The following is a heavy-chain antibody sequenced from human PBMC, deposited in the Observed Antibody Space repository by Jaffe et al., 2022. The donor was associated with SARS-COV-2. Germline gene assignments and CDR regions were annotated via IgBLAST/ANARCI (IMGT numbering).Heavy chain of an antibody. V-gene: IGHV3-30*18. CDR3: AKAGLVDY. CDR1: GFTFSSYG. Sequence: QVQLVESGGGVVQPGRSLRLSCAASGFTFSSYGMHWVRQAPGKGLEWVAVISYDGSNKYYADSVKGRFTISRDNSKNTLYLQMNSLRAEDTAVYYCAKAGLVDYWGQGTLVTVSS. CDR2: ISYDGSNK. J-gene: IGHJ4*02.